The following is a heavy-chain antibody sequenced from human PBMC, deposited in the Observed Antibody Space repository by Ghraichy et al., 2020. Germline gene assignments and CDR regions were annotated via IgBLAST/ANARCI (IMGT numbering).Heavy chain of an antibody. CDR2: ISSDGSRA. CDR1: GFNFNGYT. J-gene: IGHJ4*02. CDR3: AKEYKSGWLGFDS. V-gene: IGHV3-43*01. Sequence: GGSLRLSCAASGFNFNGYTMVWVRQAPGKGLEWVSLISSDGSRAYYVDSVEGRFTISRDNSKNSLYLQMNSLRTEDTALYYCAKEYKSGWLGFDSWGQGTGHRLH. D-gene: IGHD6-19*01.